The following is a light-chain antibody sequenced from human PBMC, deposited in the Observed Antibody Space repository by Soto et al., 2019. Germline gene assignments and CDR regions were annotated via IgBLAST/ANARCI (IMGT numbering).Light chain of an antibody. J-gene: IGKJ2*01. V-gene: IGKV4-1*01. CDR2: WAS. CDR1: QSVLYSSNNKNY. CDR3: QQYYSTPYT. Sequence: DNVMTQSPDSLAVSLGERATINCKSSQSVLYSSNNKNYLAWYQQKPGQPPKLLIYWASTRESGVPDRFSGRWSGTDFTLTISSLQAEDVAVYYCQQYYSTPYTFGQGTKLEIK.